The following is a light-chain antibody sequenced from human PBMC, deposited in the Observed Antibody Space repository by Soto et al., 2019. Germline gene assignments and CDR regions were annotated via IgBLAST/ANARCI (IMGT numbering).Light chain of an antibody. J-gene: IGLJ2*01. CDR3: CSYAGSDTMI. Sequence: QSVLTQPASVSGSPGQSITISCTGTSSDVGSYNLVSWYQQPPGEAPKLMIYEGSKRLSGVSNRFSGSKSGNTASLTISGLQDEDEADYYCCSYAGSDTMIFGGGTKLTVL. V-gene: IGLV2-23*01. CDR1: SSDVGSYNL. CDR2: EGS.